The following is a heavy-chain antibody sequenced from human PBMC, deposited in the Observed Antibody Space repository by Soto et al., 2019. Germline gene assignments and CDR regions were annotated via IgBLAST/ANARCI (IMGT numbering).Heavy chain of an antibody. CDR2: IVPRYDTV. V-gene: IGHV1-69*06. J-gene: IGHJ4*02. CDR1: GGTLNTYT. Sequence: QVQRVQPGAEVKKPGASVKVSCEASGGTLNTYTINWVRQAPGRRLEWVGQIVPRYDTVNYAENFQGRVTITADKSTTTSYMELHRLRSEGTALYFCATSRHYSGSNCFDYWGQGTLVTVSS. D-gene: IGHD1-26*01. CDR3: ATSRHYSGSNCFDY.